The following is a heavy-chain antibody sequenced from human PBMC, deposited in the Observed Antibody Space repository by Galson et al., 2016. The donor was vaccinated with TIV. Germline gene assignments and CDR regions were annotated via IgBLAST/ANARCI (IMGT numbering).Heavy chain of an antibody. Sequence: SVKVSCKASGYTFSKYGISWVRQAPGQGLEWMGWISGDSGNTDYARKFQGRDIMTADTSTGTAFLEVRSLTSDDTAVYYCARDRGSMTMILVVDYYYGMDVWGQGTTVTV. CDR3: ARDRGSMTMILVVDYYYGMDV. J-gene: IGHJ6*02. V-gene: IGHV1-18*04. D-gene: IGHD3-22*01. CDR1: GYTFSKYG. CDR2: ISGDSGNT.